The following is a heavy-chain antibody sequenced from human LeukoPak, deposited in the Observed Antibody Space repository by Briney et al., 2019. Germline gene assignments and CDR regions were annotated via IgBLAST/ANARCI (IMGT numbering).Heavy chain of an antibody. CDR3: ARVKDFWKEEVDY. Sequence: SETLSLTCTVSGGSISSYYWSWIRQPPGKGLEWIGYIYYSGSTNYNPSLKSRVTISVDTSKNQFSLKLSSVTAADTAVYYCARVKDFWKEEVDYWGQGTLVTVSS. V-gene: IGHV4-59*01. CDR2: IYYSGST. D-gene: IGHD3-3*01. CDR1: GGSISSYY. J-gene: IGHJ4*02.